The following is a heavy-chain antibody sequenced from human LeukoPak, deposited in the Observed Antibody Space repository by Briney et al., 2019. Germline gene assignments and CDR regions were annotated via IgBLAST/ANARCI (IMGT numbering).Heavy chain of an antibody. Sequence: SVKVSCKASGGTFSSYAISWVRQAPGQGLEWMGGIIPIFGTANYAQKFQGRVTITTDESTSTAYMELSSLRSEDTAVYYCAWSIAARPPYYYYYMGVWGKGTTVTVSS. J-gene: IGHJ6*03. CDR3: AWSIAARPPYYYYYMGV. CDR1: GGTFSSYA. D-gene: IGHD6-6*01. V-gene: IGHV1-69*05. CDR2: IIPIFGTA.